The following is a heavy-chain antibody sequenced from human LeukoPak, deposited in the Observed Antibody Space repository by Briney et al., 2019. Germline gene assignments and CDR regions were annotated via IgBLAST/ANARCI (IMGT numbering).Heavy chain of an antibody. V-gene: IGHV3-33*08. Sequence: GGSLRLSCAASGFTFSSYAMHWVRQAPGKGLEWVAVIWYDGSNKYYADSVRGRFTISRDNSKNTLYLQMNSLRAEDTAVYYCARDFDSRGYSPSYWGQGTLVTVSS. D-gene: IGHD3-22*01. CDR3: ARDFDSRGYSPSY. CDR1: GFTFSSYA. CDR2: IWYDGSNK. J-gene: IGHJ4*02.